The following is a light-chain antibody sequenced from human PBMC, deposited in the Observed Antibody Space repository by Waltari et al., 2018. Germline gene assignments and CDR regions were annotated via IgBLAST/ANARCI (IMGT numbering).Light chain of an antibody. V-gene: IGKV3-20*01. J-gene: IGKJ4*01. CDR1: QSVSSAY. CDR3: QQYGSSIT. Sequence: SPGERATLSCRASQSVSSAYFAWYQHKPGQAPRLVMFATSIRGTGIPDRFGGGGSGTDFTLTISRLEPEDFAVYYCQQYGSSITFGGGTKVEIK. CDR2: ATS.